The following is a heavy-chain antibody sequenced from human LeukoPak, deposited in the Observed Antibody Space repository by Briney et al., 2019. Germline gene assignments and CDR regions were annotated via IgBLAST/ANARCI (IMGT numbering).Heavy chain of an antibody. J-gene: IGHJ6*02. CDR3: ARRGITISGVLVYHYSGLDV. D-gene: IGHD3-3*01. V-gene: IGHV3-7*02. CDR1: GFTFSSHW. Sequence: GGSLRLSCAGSGFTFSSHWMNRVRQAPGKGLEWVDSIKDDGSEKHFLDSVNGRFAISRDNAKNSLYLQMSSLRAEDTAVYYCARRGITISGVLVYHYSGLDVWGQGTTVTVSS. CDR2: IKDDGSEK.